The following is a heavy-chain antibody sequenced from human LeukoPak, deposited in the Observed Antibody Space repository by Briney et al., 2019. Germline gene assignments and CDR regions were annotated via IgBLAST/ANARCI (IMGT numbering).Heavy chain of an antibody. V-gene: IGHV1-24*01. CDR2: FDPEDGET. J-gene: IGHJ6*02. CDR3: ATDSVAVTTEPKYYGMDV. CDR1: GYTLTELS. D-gene: IGHD4-17*01. Sequence: GASVKVSCKVSGYTLTELSMHWVRQAPGKGLEWMGGFDPEDGETIYAQKFQGRVTMTEDTSTDTAYMELSSLRSEDTAVYYCATDSVAVTTEPKYYGMDVWGQGTTVTVSS.